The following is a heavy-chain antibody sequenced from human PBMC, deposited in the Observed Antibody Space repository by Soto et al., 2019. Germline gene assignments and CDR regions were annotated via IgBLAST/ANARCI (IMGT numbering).Heavy chain of an antibody. CDR2: INHSGST. D-gene: IGHD4-17*01. Sequence: SETLSLTCAVYGGSFSGYYWSWIRQPPGKGLEWIGEINHSGSTNYNPSLKSRVTISVDTSKNQFSLKLSSVTAADTAVYYCARVDGDNSNWFDPWGQGTLVT. J-gene: IGHJ5*02. V-gene: IGHV4-34*01. CDR1: GGSFSGYY. CDR3: ARVDGDNSNWFDP.